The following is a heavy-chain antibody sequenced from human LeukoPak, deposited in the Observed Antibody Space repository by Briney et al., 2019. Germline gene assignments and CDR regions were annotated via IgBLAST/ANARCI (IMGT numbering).Heavy chain of an antibody. CDR2: INPNSGGT. V-gene: IGHV1-2*02. J-gene: IGHJ2*01. D-gene: IGHD3-22*01. Sequence: GASVKVSCKASGYTXTGYYMHWVRQAPGQGLEWMGWINPNSGGTNYAQKFQGRVTMTRDTSINTAYMELSRLRSDDTAVYYCAINPDSSGGGSDWYFDLWGRGTLVTVSS. CDR1: GYTXTGYY. CDR3: AINPDSSGGGSDWYFDL.